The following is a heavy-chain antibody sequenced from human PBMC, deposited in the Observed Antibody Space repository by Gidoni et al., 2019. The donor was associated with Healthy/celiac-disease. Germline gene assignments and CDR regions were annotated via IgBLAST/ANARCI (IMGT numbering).Heavy chain of an antibody. J-gene: IGHJ4*02. CDR1: GFTFSSYS. CDR2: ISSSSSYI. Sequence: EVQLVESGGGLVKPGGSLRLSCAASGFTFSSYSMNWVRQAPGKGLEWVSSISSSSSYIDYADSVKGRFTISRDNAKNSLYLQMNSLRAEDTAVYYCARDPAGTTSGYWGQGTLVTVSS. V-gene: IGHV3-21*01. D-gene: IGHD1-7*01. CDR3: ARDPAGTTSGY.